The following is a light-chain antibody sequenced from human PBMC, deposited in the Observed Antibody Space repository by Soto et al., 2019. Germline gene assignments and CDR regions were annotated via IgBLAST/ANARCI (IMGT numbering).Light chain of an antibody. J-gene: IGLJ2*01. Sequence: QSALTQPASVSGSPGQSITISCTGTSSDVGDFDCVSWYQQHQGKAPKLMIYEVSDRPSGVSNRFSGSKSGDTASLTISGLQAEDEADYYCSSYTSSSTLVFGGGTKLTVL. CDR3: SSYTSSSTLV. CDR1: SSDVGDFDC. CDR2: EVS. V-gene: IGLV2-14*01.